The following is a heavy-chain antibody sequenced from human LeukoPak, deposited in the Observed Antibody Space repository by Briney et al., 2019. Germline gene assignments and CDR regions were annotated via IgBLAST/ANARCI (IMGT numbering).Heavy chain of an antibody. CDR2: ISSSGSTM. J-gene: IGHJ4*02. Sequence: GVSLRLSCAASGFTFSSYEMNWVRQAPGKALEWVSYISSSGSTMYYGDSVKGRFTISRDNAENSLYLQMNSLRAEDTAVYYCARERRGNFDYWGQGTLVTVSS. CDR1: GFTFSSYE. V-gene: IGHV3-48*03. CDR3: ARERRGNFDY. D-gene: IGHD1-26*01.